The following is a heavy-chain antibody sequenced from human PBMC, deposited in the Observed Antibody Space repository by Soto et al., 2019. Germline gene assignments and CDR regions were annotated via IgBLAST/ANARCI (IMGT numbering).Heavy chain of an antibody. Sequence: EVQLSESGGGLVQPGGSLRLSCAASGFTFSNYGMSWVRQAPGKGLEWVSYISGSGVSTHYADSVKGRFTISRDNSKSTLYLHMNKVGAEDTAVYYCAKNVFPYASYYGIDVWGQGTTVTVSS. D-gene: IGHD2-8*01. CDR2: ISGSGVST. J-gene: IGHJ6*02. CDR3: AKNVFPYASYYGIDV. CDR1: GFTFSNYG. V-gene: IGHV3-23*01.